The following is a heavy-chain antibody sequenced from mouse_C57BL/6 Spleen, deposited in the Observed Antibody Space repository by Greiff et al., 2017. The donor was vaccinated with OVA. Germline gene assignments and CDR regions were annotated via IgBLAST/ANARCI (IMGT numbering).Heavy chain of an antibody. CDR2: IAPETGGT. J-gene: IGHJ2*01. V-gene: IGHV1-15*01. D-gene: IGHD3-2*02. Sequence: QVQLQQSGAELVRPGASVTLSCKASGYTFTDYEMHWVQQTPVHGLEWIGAIAPETGGTAYNQKFKGKAILTADKSSSTAYMELRSLTSEESAVYYCTRPYSSGYVLDYWGQGTTLTVSS. CDR1: GYTFTDYE. CDR3: TRPYSSGYVLDY.